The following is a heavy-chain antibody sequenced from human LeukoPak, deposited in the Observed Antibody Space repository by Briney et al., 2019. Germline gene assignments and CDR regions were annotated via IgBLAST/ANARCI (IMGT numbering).Heavy chain of an antibody. CDR1: GFTFSSYE. J-gene: IGHJ4*02. V-gene: IGHV3-48*03. Sequence: GGSLRLSCVASGFTFSSYEMNWVRQAPGKGLEWVSYISVSGSAIYYADSVKGRFTISRDNAKSSLHLQMNSLRTEDTAIYFCARDPRGFCTSTSCYAGFDFWGQGTLVTVSS. CDR2: ISVSGSAI. D-gene: IGHD2-2*01. CDR3: ARDPRGFCTSTSCYAGFDF.